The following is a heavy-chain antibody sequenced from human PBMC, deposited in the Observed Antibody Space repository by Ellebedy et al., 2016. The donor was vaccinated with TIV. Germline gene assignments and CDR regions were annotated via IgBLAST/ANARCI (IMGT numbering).Heavy chain of an antibody. CDR1: GGTFSSYA. J-gene: IGHJ3*02. D-gene: IGHD4-11*01. Sequence: SVKVSCXASGGTFSSYAISWVRQAPGQGLEWMGGIIPIFGTANYAQKFQGRVTITADESTSTAYMELSSLRSEDTAVYYCARAHNDYTAFDIWGKGTMVTVSS. CDR3: ARAHNDYTAFDI. CDR2: IIPIFGTA. V-gene: IGHV1-69*13.